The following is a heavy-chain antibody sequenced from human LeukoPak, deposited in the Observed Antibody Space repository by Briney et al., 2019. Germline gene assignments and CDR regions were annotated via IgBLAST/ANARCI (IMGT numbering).Heavy chain of an antibody. J-gene: IGHJ6*03. Sequence: SVKVSCKASGGTFSSYAISWVRQAPGQGLEWMGGIIPIFGTANYAQKFQGRVTITADESTSTAYMELSSLRSEDTAVYYCARGAPYDILTGYYREAFYYCYYMDVWGKGTTVTISS. CDR3: ARGAPYDILTGYYREAFYYCYYMDV. CDR1: GGTFSSYA. D-gene: IGHD3-9*01. CDR2: IIPIFGTA. V-gene: IGHV1-69*13.